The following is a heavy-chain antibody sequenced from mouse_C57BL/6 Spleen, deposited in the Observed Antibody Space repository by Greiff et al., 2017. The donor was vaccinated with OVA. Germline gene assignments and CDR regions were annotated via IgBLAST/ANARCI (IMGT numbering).Heavy chain of an antibody. CDR1: GYAFSSSW. CDR3: ARFLYYAMDY. V-gene: IGHV1-82*01. CDR2: IYPGDGDT. Sequence: QVQLQQSGPELVKPGASVKISCKASGYAFSSSWMNWVKQRPGKGLEWIGRIYPGDGDTNYNGKFKGKATLTADKSSSTAYMQLSSLTSEDSAVYFCARFLYYAMDYWGQGTSGTVSS. J-gene: IGHJ4*01.